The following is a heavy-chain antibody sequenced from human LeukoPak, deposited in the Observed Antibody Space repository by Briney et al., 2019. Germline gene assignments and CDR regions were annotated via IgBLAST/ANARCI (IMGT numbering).Heavy chain of an antibody. V-gene: IGHV3-33*06. CDR1: GFTFDDYG. Sequence: PGGSLRLSCAASGFTFDDYGMSWVRQAPGKGLEWVALTWYDGSSEYYAASVKGRLTISRDNSKSTLLQMNSLRAEDTAVYYCAKDRGVVRGVDYWGQGTLVTVSS. D-gene: IGHD3-10*01. CDR3: AKDRGVVRGVDY. CDR2: TWYDGSSE. J-gene: IGHJ4*02.